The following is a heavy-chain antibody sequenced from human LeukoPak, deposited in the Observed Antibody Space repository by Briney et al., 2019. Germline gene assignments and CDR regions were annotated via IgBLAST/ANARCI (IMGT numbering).Heavy chain of an antibody. CDR2: IYYSGST. Sequence: SETLSLTCTVSGGSISSGDYYWSWIHQPPGRGLEWIGYIYYSGSTYYNPSLKSRVTISVDTSKNQFSLKLSSVTAADTAVYYCARDTYYDSSGYYYRDAFDIWGQGTMVTVSS. D-gene: IGHD3-22*01. J-gene: IGHJ3*02. CDR3: ARDTYYDSSGYYYRDAFDI. CDR1: GGSISSGDYY. V-gene: IGHV4-30-4*01.